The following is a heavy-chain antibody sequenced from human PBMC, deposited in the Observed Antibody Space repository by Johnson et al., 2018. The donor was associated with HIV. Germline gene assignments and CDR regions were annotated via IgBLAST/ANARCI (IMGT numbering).Heavy chain of an antibody. J-gene: IGHJ3*02. Sequence: VQLVESGGGLVQPGGSLRLSCVASGFTVSGNYMNWVRQAPGKGLEWVSVIYSDGSTYYADSVQGRFTVSRDNSQNLLYLQLSSLRAEDTAVYYCAKTEDAFDIWGQGTMVTVSS. CDR3: AKTEDAFDI. V-gene: IGHV3-66*01. CDR2: IYSDGST. CDR1: GFTVSGNY.